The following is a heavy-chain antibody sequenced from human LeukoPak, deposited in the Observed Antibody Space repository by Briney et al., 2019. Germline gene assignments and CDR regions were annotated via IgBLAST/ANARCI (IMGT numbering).Heavy chain of an antibody. V-gene: IGHV4-4*07. CDR3: ARAGYSNYGYYYYFYYMDV. J-gene: IGHJ6*03. D-gene: IGHD4-11*01. CDR2: VFTSGGT. Sequence: SETLSLTCTVSGASINGYYWSWIRQPAGKGLEWIGRVFTSGGTSYKPSLKGRVTMSIESSTNQFSLHLDSVTAADTAVYYCARAGYSNYGYYYYFYYMDVWGKGTTVTDSS. CDR1: GASINGYY.